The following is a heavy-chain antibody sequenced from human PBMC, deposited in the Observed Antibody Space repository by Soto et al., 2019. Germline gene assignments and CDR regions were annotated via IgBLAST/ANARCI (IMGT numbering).Heavy chain of an antibody. J-gene: IGHJ4*02. Sequence: VQLVESGGGVVQPGRSLRLSCAASGFTFSSYGMHWVRQAPGKGLEWVAITSFDENQKYYADSVKARFTISRDNSRNTLYLQMNSLRAEDTALYYCAKDRRDGEYNSVYDFWGQGTLVTVSS. V-gene: IGHV3-30*18. CDR2: TSFDENQK. CDR1: GFTFSSYG. D-gene: IGHD4-17*01. CDR3: AKDRRDGEYNSVYDF.